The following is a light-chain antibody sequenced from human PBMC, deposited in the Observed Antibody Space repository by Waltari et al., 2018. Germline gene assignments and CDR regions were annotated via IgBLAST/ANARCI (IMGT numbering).Light chain of an antibody. CDR3: CSFTSSSTYV. CDR2: EVN. J-gene: IGLJ1*01. CDR1: ISDIGLFKV. V-gene: IGLV2-23*02. Sequence: QSALTQPASVSASPGQSITVSCSGSISDIGLFKVVSWFQQYPGKPPRLIIYEVNKRPPVILDRFSATKSGTVASLTISGLQADDEADYYCCSFTSSSTYVFGSGTTVTVL.